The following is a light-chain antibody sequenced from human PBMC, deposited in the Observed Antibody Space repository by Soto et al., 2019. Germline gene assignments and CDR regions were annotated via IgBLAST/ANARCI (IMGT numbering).Light chain of an antibody. CDR1: QIISSW. V-gene: IGKV1-5*03. CDR3: QHYYSYPWT. Sequence: DVQMTPSPSSLSASVGDRVTITCRTSQIISSWLAWYQQKSGKAPKLMIYKASTLESGVPSRFSGSGSGTEFTLTISSLHPDDFATYYCQHYYSYPWTFGQGTKVDIK. CDR2: KAS. J-gene: IGKJ1*01.